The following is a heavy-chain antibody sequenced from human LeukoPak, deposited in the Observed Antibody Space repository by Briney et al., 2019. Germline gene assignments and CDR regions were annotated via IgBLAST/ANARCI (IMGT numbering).Heavy chain of an antibody. D-gene: IGHD1-26*01. CDR2: ISLSGQT. V-gene: IGHV4/OR15-8*02. J-gene: IGHJ4*02. CDR1: GGSIRSTNW. CDR3: SRESGAFCPFGY. Sequence: PSETLSLTCGVSGGSIRSTNWWSWVRQPPGQGLEWIGEISLSGQTNFNPSLNGRVTMSLDESRSQLPLKLTSVTAADTAIYYCSRESGAFCPFGYWGQGTLVIVPP.